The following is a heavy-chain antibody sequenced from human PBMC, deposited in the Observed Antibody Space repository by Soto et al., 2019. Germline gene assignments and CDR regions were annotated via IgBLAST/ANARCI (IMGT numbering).Heavy chain of an antibody. J-gene: IGHJ6*02. CDR1: GGTFSSYA. CDR2: IIPIFGTA. CDR3: AREYNWNDVRYGMDV. V-gene: IGHV1-69*13. Sequence: SVKVSCKASGGTFSSYAISWVRQAPGQGLGWMGGIIPIFGTANYAQKFQGRVTITADESTSTAYMELSSLRSEDTAVYFCAREYNWNDVRYGMDVWGQGNPGHRLL. D-gene: IGHD1-20*01.